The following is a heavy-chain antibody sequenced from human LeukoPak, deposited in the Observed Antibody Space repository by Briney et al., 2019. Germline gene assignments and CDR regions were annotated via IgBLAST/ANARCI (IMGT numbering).Heavy chain of an antibody. CDR1: GFIFSTYA. Sequence: GGSLRLSCAASGFIFSTYAMSWVRQAPGRGLEWVSTLSVSGGSTYYADSVKGRFTISRDNSKNTLYLQMNSLRAEDTAVYYCAKDPETAYDSTDLFDYWGQGTLVTVSS. CDR3: AKDPETAYDSTDLFDY. D-gene: IGHD5-12*01. CDR2: LSVSGGST. V-gene: IGHV3-23*01. J-gene: IGHJ4*02.